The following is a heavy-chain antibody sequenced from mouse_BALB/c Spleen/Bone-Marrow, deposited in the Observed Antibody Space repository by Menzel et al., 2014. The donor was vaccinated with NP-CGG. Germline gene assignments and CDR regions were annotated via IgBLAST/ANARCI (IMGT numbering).Heavy chain of an antibody. CDR1: GFSLTSYG. CDR2: IWAGGST. V-gene: IGHV2-9*02. CDR3: AREGRGYYGSSGAAMDY. J-gene: IGHJ4*01. Sequence: QVQLKQSGPGLVAPSQSLSITCTVSGFSLTSYGVHWVRQPPGKGLEWLGVIWAGGSTSYNSALMSRLSINQDNSKSQVFLKLNSLQTDDTATYCCAREGRGYYGSSGAAMDYWGHGTSVTVSS. D-gene: IGHD1-1*01.